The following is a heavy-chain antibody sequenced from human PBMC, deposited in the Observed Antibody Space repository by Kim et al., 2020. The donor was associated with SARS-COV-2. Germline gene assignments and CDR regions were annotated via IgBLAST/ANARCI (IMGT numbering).Heavy chain of an antibody. D-gene: IGHD1-26*01. Sequence: GGSLRLSCAISGFTSSRYGMHWVRQAPGKGLEWVTFIRSDGRSEYHADSVKGRFTVSRDNSRNTLFLQMNSLRAEDTAVYFCAREGISGIDNWGQGTLVTVSS. CDR1: GFTSSRYG. CDR3: AREGISGIDN. V-gene: IGHV3-33*08. CDR2: IRSDGRSE. J-gene: IGHJ4*02.